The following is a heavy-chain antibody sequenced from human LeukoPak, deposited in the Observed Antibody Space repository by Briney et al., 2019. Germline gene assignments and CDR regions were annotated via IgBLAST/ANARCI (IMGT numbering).Heavy chain of an antibody. J-gene: IGHJ4*02. Sequence: PGGSLRLSCAASGFIVSSNYMSWVRQAPGKGLEWVSVIYSGASTYYADSVKGRFIISRDNSKNTLYLQMNRLRAEDTAVYHCARDKVTAFDYYFDYWGQGTLVSVSS. CDR1: GFIVSSNY. V-gene: IGHV3-66*01. CDR2: IYSGAST. D-gene: IGHD3-9*01. CDR3: ARDKVTAFDYYFDY.